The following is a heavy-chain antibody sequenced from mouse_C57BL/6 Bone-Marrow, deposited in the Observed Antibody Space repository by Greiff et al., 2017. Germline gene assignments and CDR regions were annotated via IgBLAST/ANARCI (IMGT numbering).Heavy chain of an antibody. CDR1: GYTFTSYG. Sequence: QVQLQQSGAELARPGASVKLSCKASGYTFTSYGISWVKQRTGQGLEWIGEIYPRSGNTCYNEKFKGKGTLTADKSSSTAYKELRSLTSEDSAVYYCAREGDYNGSSSRCDYWGQGTTLTVSS. CDR3: AREGDYNGSSSRCDY. J-gene: IGHJ2*01. D-gene: IGHD1-1*01. V-gene: IGHV1-81*01. CDR2: IYPRSGNT.